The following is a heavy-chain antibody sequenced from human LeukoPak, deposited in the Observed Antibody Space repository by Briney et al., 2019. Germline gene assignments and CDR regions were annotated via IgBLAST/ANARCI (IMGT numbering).Heavy chain of an antibody. Sequence: ASVKVSCTASGYTFTVYYMHWVRQAPGQGLEWMGWINPNSGGTNYAQKFQGRVTMTRDTSISTAYMELSRLRSDDTAVYYCARSHGGITIRNWFDPWGQGTLVTVSS. D-gene: IGHD3-3*01. V-gene: IGHV1-2*02. CDR2: INPNSGGT. CDR1: GYTFTVYY. J-gene: IGHJ5*02. CDR3: ARSHGGITIRNWFDP.